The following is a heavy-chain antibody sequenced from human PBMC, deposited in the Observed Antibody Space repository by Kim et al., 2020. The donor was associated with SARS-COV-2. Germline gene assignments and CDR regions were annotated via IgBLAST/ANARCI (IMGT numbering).Heavy chain of an antibody. CDR3: AKQATIFDGMDV. CDR1: GFTSSSYP. J-gene: IGHJ6*02. Sequence: GGSLRLSCAASGFTSSSYPMRWVRQAPGKGLEWVSGISESGVSTYYADSVEGRFTISRDNSRNTLSLQMNSLRAEDTAVYYCAKQATIFDGMDVWGQGTTVTVTS. CDR2: ISESGVST. D-gene: IGHD3-3*01. V-gene: IGHV3-23*01.